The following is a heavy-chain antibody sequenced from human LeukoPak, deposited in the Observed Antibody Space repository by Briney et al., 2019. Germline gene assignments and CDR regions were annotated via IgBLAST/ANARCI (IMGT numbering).Heavy chain of an antibody. CDR1: GFIFSNYD. J-gene: IGHJ4*02. Sequence: GGSLRLSCAASGFIFSNYDMYWVRQATGNGLEWVSGISWNSGSIGYADSVKGRFTISRDNAKNSLYLQMNSLRAEDTAVYYCSRDRHCIGSTCYGLWGQGTRVTVSS. CDR3: SRDRHCIGSTCYGL. V-gene: IGHV3-9*01. D-gene: IGHD2-2*01. CDR2: ISWNSGSI.